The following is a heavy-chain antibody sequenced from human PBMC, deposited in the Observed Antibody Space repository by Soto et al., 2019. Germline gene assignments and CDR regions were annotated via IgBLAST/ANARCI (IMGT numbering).Heavy chain of an antibody. V-gene: IGHV4-39*01. J-gene: IGHJ4*02. CDR1: DDSIGRSNYF. CDR3: ARHFYSGKSGGSSGY. CDR2: IFYSGNT. D-gene: IGHD2-21*01. Sequence: SETLSLTCTVSDDSIGRSNYFWGWIRQPPGKGLEWIGNIFYSGNTHYNPSLKSRVTISLDTSNHHFSLRVSSVTAADTAVYYWARHFYSGKSGGSSGYGAPGPLVPVPS.